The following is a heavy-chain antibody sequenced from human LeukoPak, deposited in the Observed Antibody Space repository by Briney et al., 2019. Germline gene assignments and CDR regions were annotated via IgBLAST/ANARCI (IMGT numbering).Heavy chain of an antibody. J-gene: IGHJ6*02. V-gene: IGHV1-8*01. CDR1: GYTFTSYD. CDR3: ARTGYYYYGMDV. Sequence: GASVKVSCKASGYTFTSYDINWVRQAPGQGLEWMGWMNPNSGNTGYAQKFQGRVTMTRNTSISTAYMELSSLRSEDTAVYYCARTGYYYYGMDVWGQGTTVTVSS. CDR2: MNPNSGNT.